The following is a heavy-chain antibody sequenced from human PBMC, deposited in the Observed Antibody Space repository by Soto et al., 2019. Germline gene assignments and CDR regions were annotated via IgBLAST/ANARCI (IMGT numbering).Heavy chain of an antibody. D-gene: IGHD6-19*01. CDR3: AKNLGRGQWPYLDYFDS. CDR1: GFAFNNYV. Sequence: QVQLVESGGGVIQPGTSLSLSCAASGFAFNNYVMHWVRQAPGKGPEWVAVVSDGGTYTDYVDSVKGRFTISRDNSRNTLNLQMNSLRPEDTAVYYCAKNLGRGQWPYLDYFDSWGQGTLVTVSS. J-gene: IGHJ4*02. CDR2: VSDGGTYT. V-gene: IGHV3-30*18.